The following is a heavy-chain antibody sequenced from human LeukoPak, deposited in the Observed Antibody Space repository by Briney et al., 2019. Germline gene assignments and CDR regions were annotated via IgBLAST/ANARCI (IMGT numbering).Heavy chain of an antibody. CDR1: GYSISSGYY. D-gene: IGHD3-16*02. J-gene: IGHJ4*02. CDR3: ARSTFGGVIDFDY. V-gene: IGHV4-38-2*02. Sequence: SETLSLTCTVSGYSISSGYYWGWIRQPPGKGLEWIGSIYHSGSTYYNPSLKSRVTISVDTSKNQFSLKLSSVTAADTAVYYCARSTFGGVIDFDYWGQGTLVTVSS. CDR2: IYHSGST.